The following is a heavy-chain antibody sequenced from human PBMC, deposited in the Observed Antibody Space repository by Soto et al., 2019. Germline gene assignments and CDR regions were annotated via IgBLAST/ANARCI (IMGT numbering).Heavy chain of an antibody. J-gene: IGHJ6*03. V-gene: IGHV4-34*01. CDR1: GGSFSGYY. CDR2: INHSGST. D-gene: IGHD3-3*01. CDR3: ATRAADYDFWSGYYSYYYYMDV. Sequence: PSETLSLTCAVYGGSFSGYYWSWIRQPPGKGLEWIGEINHSGSTNYNPSLKSRVTISVDTSKNQFSLKLSSVTAADTAVYYCATRAADYDFWSGYYSYYYYMDVWGKGTTVTVSS.